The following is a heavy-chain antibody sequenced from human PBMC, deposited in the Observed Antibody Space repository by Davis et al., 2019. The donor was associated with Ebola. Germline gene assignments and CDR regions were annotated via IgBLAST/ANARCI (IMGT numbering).Heavy chain of an antibody. CDR1: VGSFSDYY. D-gene: IGHD6-13*01. Sequence: SETLSLTCAVYVGSFSDYYWSWIRQPPGKGLEWVGEINHSGSTNYNPSLKSRLIISIDTSKNQFSLQLNSVTAADTAVYYCARGGDSSSWYYYYGMDVWGQGTTVTVSS. V-gene: IGHV4-34*01. CDR3: ARGGDSSSWYYYYGMDV. J-gene: IGHJ6*02. CDR2: INHSGST.